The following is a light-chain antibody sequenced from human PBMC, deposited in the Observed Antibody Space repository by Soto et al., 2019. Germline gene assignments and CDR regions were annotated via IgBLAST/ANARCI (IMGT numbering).Light chain of an antibody. Sequence: QSALTQPRSVSGSPGQSVTISCTGTSSDVGGYNYVSWYQQHPGKAPKLMIYDVSKRPSGVPDRFSGSKSGTSASLAISGLQSEDEADYYCAAWDDSLNGHVVFGGGTQLTVL. CDR1: SSDVGGYNY. J-gene: IGLJ2*01. CDR2: DVS. V-gene: IGLV2-11*01. CDR3: AAWDDSLNGHVV.